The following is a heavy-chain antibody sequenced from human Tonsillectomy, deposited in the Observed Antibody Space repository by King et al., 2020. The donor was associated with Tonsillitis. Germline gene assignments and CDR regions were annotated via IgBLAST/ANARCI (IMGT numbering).Heavy chain of an antibody. J-gene: IGHJ5*02. CDR3: ASRATMVRGVRPFNWFDP. V-gene: IGHV3-11*01. CDR1: GFTFSDYY. Sequence: VQLVESGGGLVKPGGSLRLSCAASGFTFSDYYMSWIRQAPGKGLEWVSYISSGGSTIYYADSVKGRFTISRDNAKNSLYLQMNSLRAEDTAVYYWASRATMVRGVRPFNWFDPWGQGTLVTVSS. D-gene: IGHD3-10*01. CDR2: ISSGGSTI.